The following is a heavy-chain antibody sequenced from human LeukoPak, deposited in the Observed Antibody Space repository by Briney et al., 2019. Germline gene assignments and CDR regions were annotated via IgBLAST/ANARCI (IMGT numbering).Heavy chain of an antibody. CDR2: IYSGGST. CDR3: ARVGAVGGVFRAFDI. D-gene: IGHD3-16*01. V-gene: IGHV3-66*01. J-gene: IGHJ3*02. CDR1: GFTFSSYA. Sequence: PGGSLRLSCAASGFTFSSYAMSWVRQAPGKGLEWVSIIYSGGSTYYADSVRGRFTISRDNSKNTLYLQMNSLRAEDTAVYYCARVGAVGGVFRAFDIWGQGTMVTVSS.